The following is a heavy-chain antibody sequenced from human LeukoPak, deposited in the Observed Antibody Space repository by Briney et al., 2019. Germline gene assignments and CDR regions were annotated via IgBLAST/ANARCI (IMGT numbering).Heavy chain of an antibody. D-gene: IGHD6-19*01. CDR2: ISGSGGST. J-gene: IGHJ4*02. CDR3: AKDSKALRIAVAGTVY. V-gene: IGHV3-23*01. Sequence: GGSLRLSCAASGFTFSSYAMSWVRQAPGKGLEWVSAISGSGGSTYYADSVKGRFTISRDNSKNTLYLQMNSLRAEDTAVYYCAKDSKALRIAVAGTVYWGQGTLVTVSS. CDR1: GFTFSSYA.